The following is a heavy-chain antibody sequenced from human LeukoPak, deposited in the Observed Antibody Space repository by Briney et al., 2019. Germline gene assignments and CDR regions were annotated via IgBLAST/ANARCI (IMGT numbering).Heavy chain of an antibody. CDR2: INHSGST. CDR3: AKGWFGEAD. V-gene: IGHV4-34*01. Sequence: SETLSLTRAVYGGSFSGYYWSWIRQPPGKGLEWIGEINHSGSTNYNPSLKSRVTISVDTSKNQFSQKLSSVTAADTAVYYCAKGWFGEADWGQGTLVTVSS. CDR1: GGSFSGYY. D-gene: IGHD3-10*01. J-gene: IGHJ4*02.